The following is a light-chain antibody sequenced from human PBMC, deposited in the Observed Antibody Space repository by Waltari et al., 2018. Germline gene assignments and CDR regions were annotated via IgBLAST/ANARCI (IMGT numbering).Light chain of an antibody. Sequence: QSALPHPASVSGSPGQSITISRTGTSSDVAIYTLFPWYQQYPGKAPRLVIYEVFKRPASVSSRFSGSKSGSTASLTISGVQAEDEATYYCSSYAGRSILIFGGGT. CDR1: SSDVAIYTL. CDR3: SSYAGRSILI. J-gene: IGLJ2*01. CDR2: EVF. V-gene: IGLV2-23*02.